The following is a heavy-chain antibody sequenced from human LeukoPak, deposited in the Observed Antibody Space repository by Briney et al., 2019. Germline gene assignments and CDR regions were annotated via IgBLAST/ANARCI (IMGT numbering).Heavy chain of an antibody. J-gene: IGHJ2*01. CDR2: IYYSGST. Sequence: PSETLSLTSTVSGGSISSYYWSWIRQPPGKGLEWIGYIYYSGSTNYNPSLKSRVTISVDTSKNQFSLKLSSVTAADTAVYYCARGGRSVTRRNWYFYLWGRGTLVTVSS. CDR3: ARGGRSVTRRNWYFYL. V-gene: IGHV4-59*01. CDR1: GGSISSYY. D-gene: IGHD4-17*01.